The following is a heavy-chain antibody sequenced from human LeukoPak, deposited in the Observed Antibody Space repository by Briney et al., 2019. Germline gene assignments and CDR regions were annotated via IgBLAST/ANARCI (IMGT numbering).Heavy chain of an antibody. V-gene: IGHV3-30-3*01. CDR1: GFTFSSYA. CDR3: ATPRVVVSNYDFENYFDY. D-gene: IGHD3-3*01. J-gene: IGHJ4*02. Sequence: GGSLRLSCAASGFTFSSYAMHWVRQAPGKGLEWVAVISYDGSNKYYADSVKGRFTISRDNSKNTLYLQMNSLRAEDTAVYYCATPRVVVSNYDFENYFDYWGQGTLVTVSS. CDR2: ISYDGSNK.